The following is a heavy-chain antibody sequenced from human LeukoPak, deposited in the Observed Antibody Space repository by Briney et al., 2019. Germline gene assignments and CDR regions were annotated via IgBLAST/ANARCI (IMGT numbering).Heavy chain of an antibody. CDR2: INPANSDI. Sequence: GESLKIPCRTSGYSFTNYWIGWVRQMPGKGLEWLGNINPANSDITNSPSFQGRVTLSADKSISTAYLQWSSLKAPDTAIYYCARHWSSAWFGYWGQGTQVTVSP. D-gene: IGHD6-25*01. CDR1: GYSFTNYW. J-gene: IGHJ4*02. V-gene: IGHV5-51*01. CDR3: ARHWSSAWFGY.